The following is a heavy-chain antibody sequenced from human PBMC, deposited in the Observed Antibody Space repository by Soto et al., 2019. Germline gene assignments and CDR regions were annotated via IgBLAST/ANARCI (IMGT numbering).Heavy chain of an antibody. CDR2: INHSGST. V-gene: IGHV4-34*01. D-gene: IGHD3-3*01. Sequence: QVQLQQWGAGLLKPSETLSLTCAVYGGSFSGYYWSWIRQPPGKGLEWIGEINHSGSTNYNPSLKSRVTISVDASKNQFSLKLSSVTAGDTAVYYCALLMDYDFWSGYSNDAFDIWGQGTMVTVSS. CDR3: ALLMDYDFWSGYSNDAFDI. CDR1: GGSFSGYY. J-gene: IGHJ3*02.